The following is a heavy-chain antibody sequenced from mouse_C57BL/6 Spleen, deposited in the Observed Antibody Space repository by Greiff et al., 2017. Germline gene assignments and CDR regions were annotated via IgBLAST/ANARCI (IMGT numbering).Heavy chain of an antibody. D-gene: IGHD2-5*01. CDR2: INPNNGGT. CDR3: ARSNSNYLYDFGD. CDR1: GYTFTDYY. V-gene: IGHV1-18*01. J-gene: IGHJ2*01. Sequence: EVQLQQSGPELVKPGASVKIPCKASGYTFTDYYMDWVKQSPGQSLEWIGDINPNNGGTIYNQKFKGKATLTVDQSSSTAYMELRSLTSEDTAVYDGARSNSNYLYDFGDRGKGTTLTVAT.